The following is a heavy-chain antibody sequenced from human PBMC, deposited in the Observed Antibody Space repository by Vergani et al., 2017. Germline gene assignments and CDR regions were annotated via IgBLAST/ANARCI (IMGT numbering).Heavy chain of an antibody. V-gene: IGHV4-34*01. Sequence: QVQLQQWGAGLLKPSETLSLTCAVYGGSFSGYYWSWIRQPPGKGLEWIGEINHSGSTNYNPSLKSRVTISVDTSKNQFSLKLSAVTAADTAVYYCAGGESPDALDYWGQGTLVTVSS. J-gene: IGHJ4*02. CDR1: GGSFSGYY. CDR2: INHSGST. CDR3: AGGESPDALDY.